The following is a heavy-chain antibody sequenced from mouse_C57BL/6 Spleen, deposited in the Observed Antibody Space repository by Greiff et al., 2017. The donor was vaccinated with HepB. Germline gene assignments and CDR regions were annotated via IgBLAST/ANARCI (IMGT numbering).Heavy chain of an antibody. Sequence: EVKLMESGGGLVQPGGSLKLSCAASGFTFSDYYMYWVRQTPEKRLEWVAYISNGGGSTYYPDTVKGRFTISRDNAKNTLYLQMSRLKSEDTAMYYCARRVPYYAMDYWGQGTSVTVSS. V-gene: IGHV5-12*01. J-gene: IGHJ4*01. CDR3: ARRVPYYAMDY. D-gene: IGHD6-1*01. CDR1: GFTFSDYY. CDR2: ISNGGGST.